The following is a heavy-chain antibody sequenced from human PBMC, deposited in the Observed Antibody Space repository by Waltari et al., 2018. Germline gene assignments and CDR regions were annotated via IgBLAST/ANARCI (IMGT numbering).Heavy chain of an antibody. CDR2: IRYDGSNK. V-gene: IGHV3-30*02. CDR1: GFTFSSYG. J-gene: IGHJ4*02. CDR3: AKDRVAVAGTIDY. Sequence: QVQLVESGGGVVQPGGSLRLSCAASGFTFSSYGMHWVRKAPGKGLEWVAFIRYDGSNKYYADSVKGRFTISRDNSKNTLYLQMNSLRAEDTAVYYCAKDRVAVAGTIDYWGQGTLVTVSS. D-gene: IGHD6-19*01.